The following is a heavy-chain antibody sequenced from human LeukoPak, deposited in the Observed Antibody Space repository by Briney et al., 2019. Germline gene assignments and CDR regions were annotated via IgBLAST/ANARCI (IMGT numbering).Heavy chain of an antibody. D-gene: IGHD3-22*01. CDR2: IYYSGST. CDR3: ASYRQTYYYDSSGYYYEEYFQH. J-gene: IGHJ1*01. V-gene: IGHV4-39*01. CDR1: GGSISSYY. Sequence: SETLSLTCTVSGGSISSYYWGWIRQPPGKGLEWIGSIYYSGSTYYNPSLKSRVTISVDTSKNQFSLKLSSVTAADTAVYYCASYRQTYYYDSSGYYYEEYFQHWGQGTLVTVSS.